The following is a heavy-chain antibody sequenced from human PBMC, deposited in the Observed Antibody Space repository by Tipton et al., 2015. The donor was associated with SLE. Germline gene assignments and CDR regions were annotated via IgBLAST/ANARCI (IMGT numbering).Heavy chain of an antibody. D-gene: IGHD1-26*01. Sequence: SGFTFSSYGMHWVRQAPGKGLEWVAFIRYDGSNKYYADSVKGRFTISRDNSKNTLYLQMNSLRAEDTAVYYCAKDSGSYYYGMDVWGXGTTVTVSS. CDR3: AKDSGSYYYGMDV. V-gene: IGHV3-30*02. CDR2: IRYDGSNK. J-gene: IGHJ6*02. CDR1: GFTFSSYG.